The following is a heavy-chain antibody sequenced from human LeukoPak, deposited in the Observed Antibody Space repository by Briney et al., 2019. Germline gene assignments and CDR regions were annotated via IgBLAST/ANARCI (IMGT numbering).Heavy chain of an antibody. D-gene: IGHD3-22*01. CDR2: ISAYNGNT. V-gene: IGHV1-18*01. J-gene: IGHJ4*02. CDR1: GYTFTSYG. CDR3: ARAPSEYYDSSGYYYSIQAYFDY. Sequence: GASVKVSCKASGYTFTSYGISWVRQAPGQGLEWMGWISAYNGNTNYAQKLQGRVTMTTDTSTSTAYMELRSLRSDDTAVYYCARAPSEYYDSSGYYYSIQAYFDYWGQGTLVTVSS.